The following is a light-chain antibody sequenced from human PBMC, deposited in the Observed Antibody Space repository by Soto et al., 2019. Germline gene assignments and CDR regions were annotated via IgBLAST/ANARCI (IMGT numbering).Light chain of an antibody. CDR1: SGDVGGYNY. Sequence: QSALTQPASVSGSPGQSITISCTGTSGDVGGYNYVSWYQQHPGKAPKLMIYEVSYRPSGVSNRFSGSKSGNTASLTISGLQAEDEADYYCSSYTSSSTGVFGGGTKLTVL. J-gene: IGLJ3*02. CDR2: EVS. CDR3: SSYTSSSTGV. V-gene: IGLV2-14*01.